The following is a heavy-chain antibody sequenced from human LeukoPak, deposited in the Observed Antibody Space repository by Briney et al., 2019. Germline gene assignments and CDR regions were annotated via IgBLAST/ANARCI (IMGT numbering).Heavy chain of an antibody. CDR1: GFTFGDYG. CDR2: IRSKEYGGTT. D-gene: IGHD4-23*01. V-gene: IGHV3-49*04. J-gene: IGHJ4*02. CDR3: SRVDGGWVGKGDY. Sequence: PGGSLRLSCTASGFTFGDYGMAWVRQAPGKGLEWIGLIRSKEYGGTTEYAASGEGRFTISRDESKSIAYLQMNSLKSDNTAVYCCSRVDGGWVGKGDYWGQGIQVTVSS.